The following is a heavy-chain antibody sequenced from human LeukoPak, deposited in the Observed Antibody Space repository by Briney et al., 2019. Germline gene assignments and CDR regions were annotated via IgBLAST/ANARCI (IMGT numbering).Heavy chain of an antibody. CDR3: ARGRSITILRGVAISDCFDI. CDR2: IATSSDYI. CDR1: GFTFSTYS. Sequence: PGGSLRLSCAASGFTFSTYSMNWVRQAPGKGLEWVSSIATSSDYIYYAGSLKGRFTISRDNAKNSLYLHMNSLRPDDTAVYYCARGRSITILRGVAISDCFDIWGQGTKVTVS. D-gene: IGHD3-10*01. J-gene: IGHJ3*02. V-gene: IGHV3-21*06.